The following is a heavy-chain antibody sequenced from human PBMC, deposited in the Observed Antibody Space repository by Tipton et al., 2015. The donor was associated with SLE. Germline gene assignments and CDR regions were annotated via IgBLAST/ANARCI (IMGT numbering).Heavy chain of an antibody. CDR3: ARDRGYQLLFTDY. Sequence: SLRLSCAASGFTFSSYGMHWVRQAPGKGLEWVAFIRYDGSNKYYADSVKGRFTISRDNSKNTLYLQMNSLRAEDTAVYYCARDRGYQLLFTDYWGQGTLVTVSS. CDR2: IRYDGSNK. J-gene: IGHJ4*02. D-gene: IGHD2-2*01. V-gene: IGHV3-30*02. CDR1: GFTFSSYG.